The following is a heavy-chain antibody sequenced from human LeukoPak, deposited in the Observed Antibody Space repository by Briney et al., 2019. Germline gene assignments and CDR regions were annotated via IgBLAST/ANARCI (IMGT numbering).Heavy chain of an antibody. J-gene: IGHJ3*02. CDR3: AKSRGLVHAFDI. D-gene: IGHD3/OR15-3a*01. V-gene: IGHV3-23*01. Sequence: GGSLRLSCAASGFTFSSYAMGWVRQAPGKGLEWVSAISGSGGSTYYADSVKGRFTISRDNSKNTLYLQMNSLRAEDTAVYYCAKSRGLVHAFDIWGRGTMVTVSS. CDR2: ISGSGGST. CDR1: GFTFSSYA.